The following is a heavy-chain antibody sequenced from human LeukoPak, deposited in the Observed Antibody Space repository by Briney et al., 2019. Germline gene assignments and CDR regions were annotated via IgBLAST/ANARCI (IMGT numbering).Heavy chain of an antibody. CDR3: ARGTITAY. D-gene: IGHD1-14*01. V-gene: IGHV3-23*01. CDR2: ISTSGGST. J-gene: IGHJ4*02. CDR1: GFTFSSYA. Sequence: GGSLRLSCAASGFTFSSYAMSWVRQAPGKGLEWVSTISTSGGSTYYADSVKGRFTISRDNAKNSLYLQMNSLRAEDTAVYYCARGTITAYWGQGTLVTVSS.